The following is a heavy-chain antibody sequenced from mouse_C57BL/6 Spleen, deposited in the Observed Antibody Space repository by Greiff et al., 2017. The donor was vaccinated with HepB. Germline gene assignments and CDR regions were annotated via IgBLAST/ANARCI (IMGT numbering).Heavy chain of an antibody. D-gene: IGHD2-1*01. Sequence: EVKVVESGGGLVKPGGSLKLSCAASGFTFSSYTMSWVRQTPEKRLEWVATISGGGGNTYYPDSVKGRFTISRDNAKNTLYLQMSSLRSEDTALYYCARHDGNYLYYAMDYWGQGTSVTVSS. V-gene: IGHV5-9*01. CDR3: ARHDGNYLYYAMDY. CDR2: ISGGGGNT. CDR1: GFTFSSYT. J-gene: IGHJ4*01.